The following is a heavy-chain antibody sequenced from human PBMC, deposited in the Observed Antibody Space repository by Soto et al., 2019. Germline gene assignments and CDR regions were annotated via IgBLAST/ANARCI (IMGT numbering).Heavy chain of an antibody. Sequence: QITLKESGPTLVKPTQTLTLTCTFSGFSLSTSGVGVGWIRQPPGKALEGLALISWDDDKRYNPFLKSRLTSTKDTSKNQVVLTMTNMDPVDTATYYCAHKVPAAIVDYWGQGTLVTVSS. CDR2: ISWDDDK. CDR3: AHKVPAAIVDY. CDR1: GFSLSTSGVG. J-gene: IGHJ4*02. V-gene: IGHV2-5*02. D-gene: IGHD2-2*01.